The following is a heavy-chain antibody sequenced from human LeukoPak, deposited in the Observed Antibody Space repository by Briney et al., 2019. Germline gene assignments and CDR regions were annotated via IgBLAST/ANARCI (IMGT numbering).Heavy chain of an antibody. CDR3: ARLREIPVFGVVTKSTSYFDC. CDR2: IKQDRSEK. CDR1: GFTFSSHG. V-gene: IGHV3-7*01. D-gene: IGHD3-3*01. Sequence: GGSLRLSRAASGFTFSSHGMSWVRQAPGKGLELVANIKQDRSEKYYVDSVKGRFTISRDNAKNSLYLQMNSLRAEDTAVYYCARLREIPVFGVVTKSTSYFDCWGQGTLVTVSS. J-gene: IGHJ4*02.